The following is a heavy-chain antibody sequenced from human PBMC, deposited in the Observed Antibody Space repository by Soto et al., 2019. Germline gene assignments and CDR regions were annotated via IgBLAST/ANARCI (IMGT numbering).Heavy chain of an antibody. CDR1: GFTFSSYI. Sequence: PGGFLRLSCAASGFTFSSYIMNWVRQAPGKGLEWVSSISSSSSYIYYADSVKGRFTISRDNAKNSLYLQMNSLRAEDTAVYYCARDDEPQQLVHAFDIWGQGTMVTVSS. J-gene: IGHJ3*02. CDR3: ARDDEPQQLVHAFDI. CDR2: ISSSSSYI. D-gene: IGHD6-13*01. V-gene: IGHV3-21*01.